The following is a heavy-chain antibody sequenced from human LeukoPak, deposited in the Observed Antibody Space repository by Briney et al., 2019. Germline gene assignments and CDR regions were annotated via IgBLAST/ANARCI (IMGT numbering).Heavy chain of an antibody. CDR2: IWYDGSNK. J-gene: IGHJ4*02. D-gene: IGHD5-24*01. V-gene: IGHV3-33*08. CDR3: ARDRGEMATDY. Sequence: GGSLRLSCEASGFNFNEYSMNWVRQAPGKGLEWVAVIWYDGSNKYYADSVKGRFTISRDDSKNTLYLQMNSLRVEDTAVYYCARDRGEMATDYWGQGTLVTVSS. CDR1: GFNFNEYS.